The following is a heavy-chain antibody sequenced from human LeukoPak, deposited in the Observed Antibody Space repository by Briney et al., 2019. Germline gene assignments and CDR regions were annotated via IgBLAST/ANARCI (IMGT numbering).Heavy chain of an antibody. D-gene: IGHD3-10*01. Sequence: GGTLRLSCAASGFTFSSYAMHWARQAPGKGLEWVAVISYDGSNKYYADSVKGRFTISRDNSKNTLYLQMNSLRAEDTAVYYCARAHHPTWFGGALNYWGQGTLVTVFS. V-gene: IGHV3-30-3*01. J-gene: IGHJ4*02. CDR2: ISYDGSNK. CDR3: ARAHHPTWFGGALNY. CDR1: GFTFSSYA.